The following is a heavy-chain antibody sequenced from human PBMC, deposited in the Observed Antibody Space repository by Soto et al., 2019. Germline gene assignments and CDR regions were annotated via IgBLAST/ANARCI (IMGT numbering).Heavy chain of an antibody. J-gene: IGHJ5*02. CDR3: ARASATVTIRWFDP. CDR2: VSFDGTNK. V-gene: IGHV3-30-3*01. D-gene: IGHD4-17*01. Sequence: PGGSLRLSCEASGFTFRSYTMHWVRQAPGKGLEWLAAVSFDGTNKYYADSVKGRFTISRDNSKNTLYLEMNSLRREETAVYYCARASATVTIRWFDPWGQGTLVTVSS. CDR1: GFTFRSYT.